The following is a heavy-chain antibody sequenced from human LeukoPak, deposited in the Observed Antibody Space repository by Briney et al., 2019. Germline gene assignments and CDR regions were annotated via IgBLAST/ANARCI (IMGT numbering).Heavy chain of an antibody. CDR3: ARDDRYLFDY. J-gene: IGHJ4*02. D-gene: IGHD1-14*01. CDR1: GGSISSSSYY. Sequence: SETLSLTCTVSGGSISSSSYYWGWIRQPPGKGLEWIGEINHSGSTNYNPSLKSRVTISVDTSKNQFSLQLNSVTPEDTAVYYCARDDRYLFDYWGQGTLVTVSS. CDR2: INHSGST. V-gene: IGHV4-39*07.